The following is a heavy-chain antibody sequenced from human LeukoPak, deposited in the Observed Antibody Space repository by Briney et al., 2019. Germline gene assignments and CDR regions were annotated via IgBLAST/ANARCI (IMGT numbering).Heavy chain of an antibody. D-gene: IGHD6-19*01. J-gene: IGHJ4*02. CDR1: GFTFSSYG. CDR2: ISYDRSNK. CDR3: AREAVAVDY. Sequence: GRSLRLSCAASGFTFSSYGMHWVRQAPGKGLEWVAVISYDRSNKYYADSVKGRFTISRDNSKNTLYLQMNSLRAEDTAVYFCAREAVAVDYWGQGTLVTVSS. V-gene: IGHV3-30*03.